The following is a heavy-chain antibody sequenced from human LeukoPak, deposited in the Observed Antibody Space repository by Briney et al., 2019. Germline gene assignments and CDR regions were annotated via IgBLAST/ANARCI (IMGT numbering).Heavy chain of an antibody. CDR3: ARAIKIYYDSSITFDY. Sequence: GSLRLSCAASGFTVSSNYMSWIRQPPGKGLEWIGYIYYSGSTNYNPSLKSRVTISVDTSKNQFSLKLSSVTAADTAVYYCARAIKIYYDSSITFDYWGQGTLVTVSS. D-gene: IGHD3-22*01. CDR1: GFTVSSNY. CDR2: IYYSGST. V-gene: IGHV4-59*02. J-gene: IGHJ4*02.